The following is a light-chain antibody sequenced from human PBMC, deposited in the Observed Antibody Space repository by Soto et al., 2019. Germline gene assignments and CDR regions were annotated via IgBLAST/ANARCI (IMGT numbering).Light chain of an antibody. CDR2: DAS. CDR1: QSVSSY. J-gene: IGKJ4*01. Sequence: EIVLTQSPATMSLSPGERTTLSCRASQSVSSYLAWYQQKPGQAPRLLIYDASNKATGIPARFSGSGSGTDFTLTIRRLEPEDFAVYYCHQRSNWPHTFGGGTKVEIK. V-gene: IGKV3-11*01. CDR3: HQRSNWPHT.